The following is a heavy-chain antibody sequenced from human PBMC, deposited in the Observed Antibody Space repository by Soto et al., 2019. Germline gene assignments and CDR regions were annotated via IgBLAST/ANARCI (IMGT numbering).Heavy chain of an antibody. J-gene: IGHJ6*02. CDR3: ARLSRASFALDV. D-gene: IGHD3-16*01. V-gene: IGHV5-10-1*01. Sequence: GESLKISCKGSGYNFITDWISWVRQMPGKGLEWMGRIDPTDSYTKYSPSFEGHVTISADTSISTAYLQWSSLKASDSAVYYCARLSRASFALDVWGQGTTVTVSS. CDR1: GYNFITDW. CDR2: IDPTDSYT.